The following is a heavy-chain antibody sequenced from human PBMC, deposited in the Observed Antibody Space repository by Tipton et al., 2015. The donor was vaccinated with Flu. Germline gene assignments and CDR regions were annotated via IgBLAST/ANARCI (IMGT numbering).Heavy chain of an antibody. J-gene: IGHJ4*02. CDR2: IYHSGST. D-gene: IGHD5-18*01. CDR3: ARQGAMASYFDY. CDR1: GYSISSGYY. Sequence: TLSLTCAVSGYSISSGYYWGWIRQPPGKGLEWIGSIYHSGSTYYNPSLKSRVTISVDTSKNQFSLKLSSVTAADTAVYYCARQGAMASYFDYWGQGTLVTVSS. V-gene: IGHV4-38-2*01.